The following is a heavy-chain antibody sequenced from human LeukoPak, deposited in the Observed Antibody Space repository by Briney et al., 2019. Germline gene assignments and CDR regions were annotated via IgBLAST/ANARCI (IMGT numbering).Heavy chain of an antibody. D-gene: IGHD6-19*01. Sequence: PSQTLSLTCTVSGGSVSSGGYYWSWIRQHPGKGLEWIGYIYYSGSTYYNPSLKSRVTISVDTSKNQFSLKLSSVTAADTAVYYCARAPLRGAVAGAGDQSDFDYWGQGTLVTVSS. CDR3: ARAPLRGAVAGAGDQSDFDY. CDR1: GGSVSSGGYY. V-gene: IGHV4-31*03. CDR2: IYYSGST. J-gene: IGHJ4*02.